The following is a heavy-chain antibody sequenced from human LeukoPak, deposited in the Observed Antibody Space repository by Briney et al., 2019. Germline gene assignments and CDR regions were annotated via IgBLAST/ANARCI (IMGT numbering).Heavy chain of an antibody. Sequence: ASVKVSCKASGGTFSSYAISWVRQAPGQGLEGMGWLSSNNGNPNYAQKLQGRVTMTTDTSTSTAYMELRSLRSDDTAVYYCARDAVVVVAATLFDYYYYGMDVWGQGTTVTVSS. CDR3: ARDAVVVVAATLFDYYYYGMDV. CDR2: LSSNNGNP. J-gene: IGHJ6*02. V-gene: IGHV1-18*01. D-gene: IGHD2-15*01. CDR1: GGTFSSYA.